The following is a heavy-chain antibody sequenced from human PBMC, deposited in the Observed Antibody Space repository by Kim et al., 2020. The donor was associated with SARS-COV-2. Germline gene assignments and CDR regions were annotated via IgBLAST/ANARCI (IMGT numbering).Heavy chain of an antibody. CDR2: INHSGST. CDR3: ARRTGYFDY. J-gene: IGHJ4*02. V-gene: IGHV4-34*01. CDR1: GGSFSGYY. Sequence: SETLSLTCAVYGGSFSGYYWSWIRQPPGKGLEWIGEINHSGSTNYNPSLKSRVTISVDTSKNQFSLKLSSVTAADTAVYYCARRTGYFDYWGQGTLVTVSS.